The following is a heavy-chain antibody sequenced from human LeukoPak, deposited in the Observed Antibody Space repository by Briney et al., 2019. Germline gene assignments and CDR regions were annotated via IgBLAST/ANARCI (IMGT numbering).Heavy chain of an antibody. CDR1: GGTFSSYA. Sequence: GASVKVSCKASGGTFSSYAISWVRQAPGQGLEWMGRIIPILGIANYAQKFQGRVTITADKSTSTAYMELSSLRSEDTAVYYCARGGPGRANWGAFDIWGQGTMVTVSS. D-gene: IGHD7-27*01. CDR2: IIPILGIA. CDR3: ARGGPGRANWGAFDI. J-gene: IGHJ3*02. V-gene: IGHV1-69*04.